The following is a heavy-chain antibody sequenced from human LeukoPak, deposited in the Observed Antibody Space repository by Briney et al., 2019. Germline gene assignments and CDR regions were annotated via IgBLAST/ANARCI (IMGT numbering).Heavy chain of an antibody. CDR1: GFTFSSYS. D-gene: IGHD3-9*01. CDR3: ARGAVLRYFDWLLSPLDY. CDR2: ISSSSSYI. V-gene: IGHV3-21*01. Sequence: GGSLRLSCAASGFTFSSYSMNWVRQAPGKGLEWVSSISSSSSYIYYADSVKGRFTISRDNAKSSLYLQMNSLRAEDTAVYYCARGAVLRYFDWLLSPLDYWGQGALVTVSS. J-gene: IGHJ4*02.